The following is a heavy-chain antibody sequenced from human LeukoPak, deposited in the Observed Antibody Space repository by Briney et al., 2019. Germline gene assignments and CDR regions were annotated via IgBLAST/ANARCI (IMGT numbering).Heavy chain of an antibody. J-gene: IGHJ4*02. V-gene: IGHV3-9*03. CDR1: GFTFDDYA. Sequence: GGSLRLSCAASGFTFDDYAMHWVRLVPGKGLEWVSGISWNSGYIGYADSVRGRFTLSGDNAKNSLYLQMNSLRPEDMALYYCARGTATGGRLDYWGQGTLVTVSS. CDR2: ISWNSGYI. D-gene: IGHD5-24*01. CDR3: ARGTATGGRLDY.